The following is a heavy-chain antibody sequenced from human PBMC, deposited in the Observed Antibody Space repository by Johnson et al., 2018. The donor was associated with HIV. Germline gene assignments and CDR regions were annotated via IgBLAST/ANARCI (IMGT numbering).Heavy chain of an antibody. J-gene: IGHJ3*02. Sequence: VQLVESGGVVVQPGGSLRLSCAASGFTFDDYAMHWVRQAPGKGLEWVSLITWDGVSTYYADSVKGRFTISRDISKNSLYLQMNSLRAEDTALYYCARGTLAAFDIWGQGTMVTVSS. CDR2: ITWDGVST. CDR1: GFTFDDYA. CDR3: ARGTLAAFDI. V-gene: IGHV3-43D*03.